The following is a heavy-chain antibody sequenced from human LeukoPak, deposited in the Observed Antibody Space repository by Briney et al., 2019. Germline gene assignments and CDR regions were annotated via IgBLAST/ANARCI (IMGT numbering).Heavy chain of an antibody. D-gene: IGHD6-19*01. CDR3: ARAAGGSIAVAGLFDY. Sequence: SQTLSLTCAISGDSVSSNSAAWNWIRQSPSRGLEWLGRTYYRSKWYNDYAVSVKSRITINPDPSKNQFSLQLNSVTPEDTAVYYCARAAGGSIAVAGLFDYWGQGTLVTVSS. CDR1: GDSVSSNSAA. J-gene: IGHJ4*02. V-gene: IGHV6-1*01. CDR2: TYYRSKWYN.